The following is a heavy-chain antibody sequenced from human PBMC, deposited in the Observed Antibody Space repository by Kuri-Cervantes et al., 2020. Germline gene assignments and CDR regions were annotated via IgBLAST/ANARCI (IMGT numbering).Heavy chain of an antibody. D-gene: IGHD6-13*01. Sequence: GGSLRLSCAASGFTFTNYAMAWVRQAPGKGLEWVSAIRGSGGSTYSADSVKGRFTISRDNSKNTLYLQMNSLRAEDTAVYYCAKYLNSSSWYYFDYWGQGTLVTVSS. CDR1: GFTFTNYA. CDR3: AKYLNSSSWYYFDY. J-gene: IGHJ4*02. CDR2: IRGSGGST. V-gene: IGHV3-23*01.